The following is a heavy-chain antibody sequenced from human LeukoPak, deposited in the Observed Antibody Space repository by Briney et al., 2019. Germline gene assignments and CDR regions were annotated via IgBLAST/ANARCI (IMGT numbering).Heavy chain of an antibody. CDR3: ARGKVVTAIPYWFDP. Sequence: PGGSLRLSCATSGFPFSDFSMSWVRQAPGKGLEWISTTNSGGTSTYYAESVKGRFTISRDNSKNSLYLQMNSLRAEDTALYYCARGKVVTAIPYWFDPWGQGTLVTVSS. CDR2: TNSGGTST. D-gene: IGHD2-21*02. V-gene: IGHV3-23*01. CDR1: GFPFSDFS. J-gene: IGHJ5*02.